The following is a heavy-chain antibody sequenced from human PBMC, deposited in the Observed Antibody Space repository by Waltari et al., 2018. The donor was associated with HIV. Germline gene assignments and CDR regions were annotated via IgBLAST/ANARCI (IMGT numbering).Heavy chain of an antibody. CDR1: VFDFRRYW. V-gene: IGHV3-7*01. J-gene: IGHJ4*02. CDR2: IKEDGTEK. D-gene: IGHD3-10*01. Sequence: DVQFVESGGGAVRPWGSLRLSCVGSVFDFRRYWMTWVRQSPGKGLAWVANIKEDGTEKYYAESVKGRFIISRDNAENSVWLEMRSLRDDDAGIYYCARDGGEYWGQGSRVIVSS. CDR3: ARDGGEY.